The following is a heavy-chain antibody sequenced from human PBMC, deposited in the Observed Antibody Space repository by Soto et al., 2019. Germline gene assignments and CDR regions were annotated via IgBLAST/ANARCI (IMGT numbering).Heavy chain of an antibody. CDR2: ITSTSDVI. Sequence: GGSLRLSCAASGFSFNSCNMNWVRQAPGRGLEWVSFITSTSDVIIYADSVKGRFTISRDNVKKILYLQMSSLGAEDTAVYYCARGLDSSWFFLWGQGTLVTVSS. D-gene: IGHD6-13*01. V-gene: IGHV3-48*01. J-gene: IGHJ4*02. CDR3: ARGLDSSWFFL. CDR1: GFSFNSCN.